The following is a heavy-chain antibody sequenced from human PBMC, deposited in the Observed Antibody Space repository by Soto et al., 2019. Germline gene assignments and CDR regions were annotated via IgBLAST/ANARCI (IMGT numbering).Heavy chain of an antibody. CDR1: GGSISSYY. CDR2: IYYSGST. D-gene: IGHD3-3*01. V-gene: IGHV4-59*01. J-gene: IGHJ6*03. Sequence: SETLSLTCTVSGGSISSYYWSWIRQPPGKGLEWIGYIYYSGSTNYNPSLKSRVTISVDTSKNQFSLKLSSVTAADTAVYYCAIVDSPRPIFGVVTRGYYYYYYMDVWGKGTTVTVS. CDR3: AIVDSPRPIFGVVTRGYYYYYYMDV.